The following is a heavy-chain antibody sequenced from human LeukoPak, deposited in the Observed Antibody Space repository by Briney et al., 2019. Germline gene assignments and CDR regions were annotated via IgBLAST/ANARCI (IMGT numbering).Heavy chain of an antibody. CDR1: GGSISSYY. D-gene: IGHD2-2*01. CDR2: IYYSGST. Sequence: SETLSLTCTVSGGSISSYYWSWIRQPPGKGLEWIGYIYYSGSTNYNPSLKSRVTISVDTSKNQFSLRLTSVTAADTAVYYCARYSTSWDYWGQGTLVTVSS. V-gene: IGHV4-59*01. CDR3: ARYSTSWDY. J-gene: IGHJ4*02.